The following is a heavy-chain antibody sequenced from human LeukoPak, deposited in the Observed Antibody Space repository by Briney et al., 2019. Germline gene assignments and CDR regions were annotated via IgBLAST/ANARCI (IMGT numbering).Heavy chain of an antibody. V-gene: IGHV3-30*02. D-gene: IGHD6-13*01. CDR3: ATPAAGPGAEYSLY. J-gene: IGHJ1*01. CDR2: IRYDGSDR. Sequence: GGSLRLSCVASEFTFSSYGMHWVRQAPGKGLEWVAYIRYDGSDRYYADSVKGRFTTSRDNAKNSLDLQMNSLKVEDTAVYYCATPAAGPGAEYSLYWGQGTLVIVST. CDR1: EFTFSSYG.